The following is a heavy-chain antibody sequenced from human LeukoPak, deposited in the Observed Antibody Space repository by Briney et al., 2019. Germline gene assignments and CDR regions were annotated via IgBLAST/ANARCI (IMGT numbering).Heavy chain of an antibody. J-gene: IGHJ4*02. D-gene: IGHD3-3*01. CDR2: IYPGDSDL. V-gene: IGHV5-51*01. CDR1: GYSFTNYW. CDR3: ARLDFWSGYYYFDY. Sequence: GESLKISCKGSGYSFTNYWIAWVRPMPGKGLEWMGIIYPGDSDLRYSPSFQGQVTISADKSVNTAYLQWSSLKASDTAIYFCARLDFWSGYYYFDYWGQGTLVTV.